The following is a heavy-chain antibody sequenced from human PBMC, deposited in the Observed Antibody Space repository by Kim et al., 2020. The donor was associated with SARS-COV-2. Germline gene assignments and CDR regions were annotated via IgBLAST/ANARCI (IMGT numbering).Heavy chain of an antibody. J-gene: IGHJ2*01. CDR3: ARVRQWRTSNRPSSWYFDL. Sequence: GGSLRLSCAASGFTFSSYWMSWVRQAPGKGLEWVANIKQDGSEKYYVDSVKGRFTISRDNAKNSLYLQMNSLRAEDTAVYYCARVRQWRTSNRPSSWYFDLWGRGTLVTVSS. D-gene: IGHD6-19*01. CDR2: IKQDGSEK. CDR1: GFTFSSYW. V-gene: IGHV3-7*01.